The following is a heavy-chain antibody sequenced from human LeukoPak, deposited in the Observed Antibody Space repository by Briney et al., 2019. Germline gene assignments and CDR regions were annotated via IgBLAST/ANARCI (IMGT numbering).Heavy chain of an antibody. J-gene: IGHJ4*02. Sequence: PGGSLRLSCAASGFTFSSYGMHWVRQAPGKGLEWVAFIRYDGSNKYYADSVKGRFTISRDNSKNTLYLQMNSLRDEDTAVYYCAPGYDILTGYYRRGAFDYWGQGTLVTVSS. V-gene: IGHV3-30*02. CDR3: APGYDILTGYYRRGAFDY. D-gene: IGHD3-9*01. CDR1: GFTFSSYG. CDR2: IRYDGSNK.